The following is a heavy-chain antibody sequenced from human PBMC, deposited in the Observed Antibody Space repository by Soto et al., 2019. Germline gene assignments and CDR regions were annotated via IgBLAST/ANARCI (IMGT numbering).Heavy chain of an antibody. V-gene: IGHV1-46*01. J-gene: IGHJ4*02. CDR1: GYTLTTYY. CDR3: ARGLIYDSSGYYFDY. CDR2: INPSGGST. Sequence: QVQLVQSGAEVKKPGASVKVSCKASGYTLTTYYMHWVRQSPGQGLEWMGIINPSGGSTRYAQKFQGRVTMTRDTSTSTVYMELSSLKSEDTAVYYCARGLIYDSSGYYFDYWGQGTLVTVSS. D-gene: IGHD3-22*01.